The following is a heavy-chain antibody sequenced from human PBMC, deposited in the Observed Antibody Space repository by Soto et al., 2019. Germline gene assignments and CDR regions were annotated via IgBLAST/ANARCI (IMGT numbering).Heavy chain of an antibody. CDR1: GFTFSNAW. CDR3: TTGMDTAMVKDYYYGMDV. J-gene: IGHJ6*02. CDR2: IKSKTDGGTT. V-gene: IGHV3-15*07. Sequence: GESLKISCAASGFTFSNAWMNWVRQAPGKGLEWVGRIKSKTDGGTTDYAAPVKGRFTISRDDSKNTLYLQMNSLKTEDTAVYYCTTGMDTAMVKDYYYGMDVWGQGTTVTVSS. D-gene: IGHD5-18*01.